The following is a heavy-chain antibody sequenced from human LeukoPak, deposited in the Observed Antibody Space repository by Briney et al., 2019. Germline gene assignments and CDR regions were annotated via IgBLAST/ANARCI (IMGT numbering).Heavy chain of an antibody. D-gene: IGHD3-10*01. J-gene: IGHJ4*02. CDR1: GFTVSSKY. CDR3: ARESGAGRVGEHFFDY. CDR2: IYSGGTT. V-gene: IGHV3-53*01. Sequence: GGSLRLSCAASGFTVSSKYMSWVRQAPGKGLEWVSVIYSGGTTHYADSVRGRFTISRDNSKNTLYLQMNSLRAEDTAVYYCARESGAGRVGEHFFDYWGQGTLVTVSS.